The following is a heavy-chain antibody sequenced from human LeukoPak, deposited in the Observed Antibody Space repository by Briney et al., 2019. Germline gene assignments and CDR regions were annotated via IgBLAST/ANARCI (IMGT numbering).Heavy chain of an antibody. CDR2: IYYSGST. J-gene: IGHJ3*02. CDR1: GGSISSGGYY. Sequence: SETLSLTCTVSGGSISSGGYYWSWIRQPPGKGLEWIGYIYYSGSTNYNPSLKSRVTISVDTSKNQFSLKLSSVTAADTAVYYCARAVTIFGVVTDAFDIWGQGTLVTVSS. V-gene: IGHV4-61*08. D-gene: IGHD3-3*01. CDR3: ARAVTIFGVVTDAFDI.